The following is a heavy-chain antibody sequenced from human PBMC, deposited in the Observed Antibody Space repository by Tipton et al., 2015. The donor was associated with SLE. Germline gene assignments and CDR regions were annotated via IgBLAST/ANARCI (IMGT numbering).Heavy chain of an antibody. V-gene: IGHV4-61*02. J-gene: IGHJ4*02. CDR3: ARHMITGGEFDY. CDR2: IYTSGST. CDR1: GGSISSGSYY. D-gene: IGHD3-16*01. Sequence: TLSLTCTVSGGSISSGSYYWSWIRQPAGKGLEWIGRIYTSGSTNYNPSLKSRATISVDTSKNQFSLKLSSVTAADTAVYYCARHMITGGEFDYWGQGTLVTVSS.